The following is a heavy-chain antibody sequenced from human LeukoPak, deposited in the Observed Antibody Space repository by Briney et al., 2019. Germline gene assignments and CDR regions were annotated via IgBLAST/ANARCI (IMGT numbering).Heavy chain of an antibody. CDR1: GYTFTSYY. J-gene: IGHJ1*01. Sequence: ASVKVSCKASGYTFTSYYMHWVRQAPEQGLEWMGIINPSGGSTRYAQKFQGRVTMTRDTSTSTVYMELSSLRSEDTAVYFCARDLFTIAAAGAPEYFQHWGQGTLVTVSS. V-gene: IGHV1-46*01. D-gene: IGHD6-13*01. CDR2: INPSGGST. CDR3: ARDLFTIAAAGAPEYFQH.